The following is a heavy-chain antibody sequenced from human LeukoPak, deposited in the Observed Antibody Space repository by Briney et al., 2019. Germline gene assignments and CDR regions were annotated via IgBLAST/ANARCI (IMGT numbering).Heavy chain of an antibody. J-gene: IGHJ6*03. Sequence: ASVKVSCKASRGTSSSYGISWVRQAPGQGLEWMGGIIPIFGTPNYAQRFQGRVTITTDESTTTAYMELNSLRSEDTAVYYCARWNYGSGSYEDYYYYMDVWGKGTTVTVSS. CDR1: RGTSSSYG. V-gene: IGHV1-69*05. CDR2: IIPIFGTP. D-gene: IGHD3-10*01. CDR3: ARWNYGSGSYEDYYYYMDV.